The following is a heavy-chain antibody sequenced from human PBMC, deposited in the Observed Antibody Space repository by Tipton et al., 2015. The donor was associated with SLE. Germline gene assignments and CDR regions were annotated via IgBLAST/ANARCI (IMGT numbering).Heavy chain of an antibody. J-gene: IGHJ2*01. CDR2: INHSGST. D-gene: IGHD7-27*01. CDR3: ARGTGANFGYFDL. Sequence: LRLSCAVYGGSFSGYYWSWIRQPPGKGLEWIGEINHSGSTNYSPSLKSRVTISVDTSKNQFPLKLSSVTAADTAVYYCARGTGANFGYFDLWGRGSLFTVSS. CDR1: GGSFSGYY. V-gene: IGHV4-34*01.